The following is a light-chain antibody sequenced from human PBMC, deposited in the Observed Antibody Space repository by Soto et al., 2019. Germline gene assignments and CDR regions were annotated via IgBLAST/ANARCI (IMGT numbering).Light chain of an antibody. CDR3: QQYGSSLFT. V-gene: IGKV3-20*01. J-gene: IGKJ3*01. Sequence: DIVLTQSPGTLSLSTGERATLSCRASQSVSSKYLAWYHQKPGQAPRVLIYGTSIRASGVPERFSGGGSGTDFTLTITRLEPEDFAVYYCQQYGSSLFTFGPGTKVDIK. CDR1: QSVSSKY. CDR2: GTS.